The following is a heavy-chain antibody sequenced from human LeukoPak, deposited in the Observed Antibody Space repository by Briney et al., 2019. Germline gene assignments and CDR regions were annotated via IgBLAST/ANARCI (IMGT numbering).Heavy chain of an antibody. CDR1: GFTFSSYG. V-gene: IGHV3-30*03. Sequence: GGSLRLSCAASGFTFSSYGMHWVRQAPGKGLEWVAVISYDGSNKYYADSVKGRFTMSRDNSKNTLYLQMNSLRAEDTAVYYCARDPHVVEAAGQVDYWGQGTLVTVSS. CDR3: ARDPHVVEAAGQVDY. D-gene: IGHD6-13*01. J-gene: IGHJ4*02. CDR2: ISYDGSNK.